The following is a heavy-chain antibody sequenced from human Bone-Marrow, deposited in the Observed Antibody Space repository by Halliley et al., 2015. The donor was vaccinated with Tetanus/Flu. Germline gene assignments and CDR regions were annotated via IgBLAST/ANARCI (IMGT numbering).Heavy chain of an antibody. D-gene: IGHD2-15*01. CDR3: ARDTGSGAPCYLRSSDGMDV. CDR1: GFTFSRTE. CDR2: IGYDSTHI. V-gene: IGHV3-21*01. Sequence: SLRLSCAASGFTFSRTEMSWVRQAPGKGLEWISSIGYDSTHIYYADSARGRFTISRDNAKNSLDLQMSSLRAEDTAIYYCARDTGSGAPCYLRSSDGMDVWGQGTTVTVSS. J-gene: IGHJ6*02.